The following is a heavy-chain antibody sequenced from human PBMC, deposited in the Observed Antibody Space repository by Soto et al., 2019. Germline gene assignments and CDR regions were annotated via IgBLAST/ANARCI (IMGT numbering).Heavy chain of an antibody. Sequence: SETLSLTCTVSGGSISSSSYYWGWIRQPPGKGLEWIGSIYYSGSTYCNPSLKSRVTISVDTSKNQFSLKLSSVTAADTAVYYCATSYYSSSWYVPAYYYGMDVWGQGTTVTVSS. D-gene: IGHD6-13*01. CDR3: ATSYYSSSWYVPAYYYGMDV. CDR2: IYYSGST. J-gene: IGHJ6*02. V-gene: IGHV4-39*01. CDR1: GGSISSSSYY.